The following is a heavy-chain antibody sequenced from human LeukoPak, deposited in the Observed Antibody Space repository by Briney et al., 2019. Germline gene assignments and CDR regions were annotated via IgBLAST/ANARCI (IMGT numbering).Heavy chain of an antibody. J-gene: IGHJ4*02. CDR2: ISGGGGRT. Sequence: PGGSLRLSCAASGFTFGSYAVSWVRQAPGKGLEWVSVISGGGGRTYYADSVKGRFTISRDNSRNTLYLQMSSLRAEDTAVYYCAKAGESGSKDGYDYWGQGTLVTVSS. CDR1: GFTFGSYA. CDR3: AKAGESGSKDGYDY. D-gene: IGHD1-26*01. V-gene: IGHV3-23*01.